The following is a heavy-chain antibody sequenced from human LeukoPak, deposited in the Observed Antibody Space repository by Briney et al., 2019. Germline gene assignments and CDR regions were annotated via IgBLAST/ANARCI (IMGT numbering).Heavy chain of an antibody. CDR1: GFSFSDDW. CDR3: TTDGTVP. V-gene: IGHV3-15*01. D-gene: IGHD1/OR15-1a*01. Sequence: GGSLRLSRGASGFSFSDDWMSWVRQAPGKGLEWVGRIKHKRDGGTTDYAAPVKGRFTISRDDSKNTLYLQMNSLKTEDTAVYYCTTDGTVPWGQGTLVTVSS. CDR2: IKHKRDGGTT. J-gene: IGHJ5*02.